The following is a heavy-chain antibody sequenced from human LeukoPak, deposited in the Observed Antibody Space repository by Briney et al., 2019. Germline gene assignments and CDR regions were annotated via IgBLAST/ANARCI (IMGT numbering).Heavy chain of an antibody. CDR3: AASKVDTTMVIGFADRP. Sequence: GTSVKVSCKASGFTFTSSAVQWVRQARGQRLEWMGWVVVGTGNTNYAQKFQERVTITRDMSTSTAYMELSSLRSEDTAVYYCAASKVDTTMVIGFADRPWGQGTLVTVSS. CDR1: GFTFTSSA. D-gene: IGHD5-18*01. CDR2: VVVGTGNT. J-gene: IGHJ5*02. V-gene: IGHV1-58*01.